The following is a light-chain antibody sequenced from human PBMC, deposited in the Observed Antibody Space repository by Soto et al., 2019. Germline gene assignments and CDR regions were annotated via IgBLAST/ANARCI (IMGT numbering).Light chain of an antibody. CDR2: YDN. CDR3: AAWDDSLNGRV. CDR1: SSNIGSNT. J-gene: IGLJ1*01. Sequence: QLVLTQSPSASGTPGQRVTISCSGSSSNIGSNTVNWYQQLPGTAPKLLIYYDNLRPSGVPDRISGSKSGTSASLAISGLQSDDEADYYCAAWDDSLNGRVFGTGTKLTVL. V-gene: IGLV1-44*01.